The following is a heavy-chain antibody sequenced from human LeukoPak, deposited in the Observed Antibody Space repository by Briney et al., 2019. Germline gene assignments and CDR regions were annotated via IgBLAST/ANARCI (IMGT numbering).Heavy chain of an antibody. Sequence: XVSXXXSGYTFTXYYMHWVRQAPGQGLEWMGIINPSGGSTSYAQKFQGRVTMTRDMSTSTVYMELSSLRSEDTAVYYCARGSYYDSSPPDAFDIWGQGTMVTVSS. CDR3: ARGSYYDSSPPDAFDI. J-gene: IGHJ3*02. D-gene: IGHD3-22*01. CDR2: INPSGGST. V-gene: IGHV1-46*01. CDR1: GYTFTXYY.